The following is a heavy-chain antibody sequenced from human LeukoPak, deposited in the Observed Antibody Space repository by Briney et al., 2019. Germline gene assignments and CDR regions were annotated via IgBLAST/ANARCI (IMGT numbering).Heavy chain of an antibody. J-gene: IGHJ4*02. Sequence: PSGTLSLTCSVSGGSISSYYWSWIRQSAGKGLEWIGRIYSSGSTNYNPSLKTRVTMSLDTSKNQFSLNLTTVTAADTAVYYCARTSARGAQFDYWGQGTLVTVSS. V-gene: IGHV4-4*07. CDR1: GGSISSYY. D-gene: IGHD3-10*01. CDR3: ARTSARGAQFDY. CDR2: IYSSGST.